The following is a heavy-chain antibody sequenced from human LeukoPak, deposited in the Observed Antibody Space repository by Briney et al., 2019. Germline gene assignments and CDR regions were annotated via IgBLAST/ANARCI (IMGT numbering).Heavy chain of an antibody. V-gene: IGHV3-23*01. D-gene: IGHD1-7*01. J-gene: IGHJ3*01. Sequence: GGSLRLSCAASGFTFSISAMTWVRQVPGKGLEWVALINYSGSNAYYADSVRGRFTISRDSSKSMLYLQVDSLRAEDTAIYYCARDIELSTWGQGTMVSV. CDR1: GFTFSISA. CDR2: INYSGSNA. CDR3: ARDIELST.